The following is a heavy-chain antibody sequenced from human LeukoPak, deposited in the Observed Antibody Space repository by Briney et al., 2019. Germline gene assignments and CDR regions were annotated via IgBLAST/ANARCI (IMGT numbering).Heavy chain of an antibody. V-gene: IGHV3-11*04. CDR2: ISSSGSTI. J-gene: IGHJ5*02. Sequence: GGSLRLSCEVFGFRFDDYGMSWVRQAPGKGLEWVSYISSSGSTIYYADSVKGRFTISRDNAKNSLYLQMNSLRAEDTAVYYCARSLVVGATYPYHWGQGTLVTVSS. CDR3: ARSLVVGATYPYH. CDR1: GFRFDDYG. D-gene: IGHD1-26*01.